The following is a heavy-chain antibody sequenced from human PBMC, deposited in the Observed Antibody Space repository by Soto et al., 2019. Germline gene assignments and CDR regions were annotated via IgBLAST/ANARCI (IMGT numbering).Heavy chain of an antibody. CDR2: ISAYNGNT. D-gene: IGHD6-13*01. Sequence: QVQLVQSGAEVKKPGASVKVSCKASGYTFTSYGISWVRQAPGQGLEWMGWISAYNGNTNYAQNLQGRVTMTTDTSTSTAYMELRSLRSDDTAVYYCARDPGIAAAGTWGARNWFDPWGQGTLVTVSS. J-gene: IGHJ5*02. V-gene: IGHV1-18*01. CDR3: ARDPGIAAAGTWGARNWFDP. CDR1: GYTFTSYG.